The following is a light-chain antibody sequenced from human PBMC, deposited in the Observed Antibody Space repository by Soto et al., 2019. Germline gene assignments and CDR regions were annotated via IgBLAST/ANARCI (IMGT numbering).Light chain of an antibody. CDR1: QSVSYY. CDR2: DAS. CDR3: QQYNNWPWT. V-gene: IGKV3-15*01. Sequence: VFMTQSPATLSVSPWERVTFSCRASQSVSYYLAWYQQKPGQAPRLLIYDASTRAAGIPVRFSGSGSGTEFTLTISSLQSEDFAVYYCQQYNNWPWTFGQGTKVDIK. J-gene: IGKJ1*01.